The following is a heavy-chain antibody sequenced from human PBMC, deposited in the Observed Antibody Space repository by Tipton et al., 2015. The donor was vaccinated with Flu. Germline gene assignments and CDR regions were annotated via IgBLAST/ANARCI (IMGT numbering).Heavy chain of an antibody. D-gene: IGHD4-11*01. Sequence: TLSLTCAVSGGSISKGDYSWSWIRHPPGKGLEWIGTVSRSGSTIYNPSLKSRVTISIDRSKNQFSLKLSSVTAADTAVYYCARRDYSNYVSEPKNWFHPWGQGTLVTVSS. J-gene: IGHJ5*02. V-gene: IGHV4-30-2*01. CDR1: GGSISKGDYS. CDR3: ARRDYSNYVSEPKNWFHP. CDR2: VSRSGST.